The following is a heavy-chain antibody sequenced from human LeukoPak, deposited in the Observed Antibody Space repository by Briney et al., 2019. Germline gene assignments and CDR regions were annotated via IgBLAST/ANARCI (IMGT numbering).Heavy chain of an antibody. D-gene: IGHD2-2*01. CDR2: ISYSGSA. CDR3: AAIVVVPAAIAY. V-gene: IGHV4-31*03. J-gene: IGHJ4*02. CDR1: GVSIRSDAYC. Sequence: PSQTLSLTCTVSGVSIRSDAYCWSWIRQHPGKGLEWIGYISYSGSAYYNPSLKSRVTISVDTSKNQFSLKLNSVTAAGTAVYYCAAIVVVPAAIAYWGQGTLVTVSS.